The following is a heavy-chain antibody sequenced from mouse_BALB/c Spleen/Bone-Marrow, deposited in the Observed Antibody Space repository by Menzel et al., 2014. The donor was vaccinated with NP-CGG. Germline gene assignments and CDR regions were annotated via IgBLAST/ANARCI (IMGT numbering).Heavy chain of an antibody. Sequence: EVQLQESGGGLVQPGGSLKLSCAASGFTFSSYGMSWVRQTPDKRLELVATINSNGGSTYYPDSVKGRFTISRDNAKNTLYLQMSSLKSDDTAMYYCARVWYFDYWGQGTSLTVSS. V-gene: IGHV5-6-3*01. CDR1: GFTFSSYG. CDR2: INSNGGST. CDR3: ARVWYFDY. J-gene: IGHJ2*03.